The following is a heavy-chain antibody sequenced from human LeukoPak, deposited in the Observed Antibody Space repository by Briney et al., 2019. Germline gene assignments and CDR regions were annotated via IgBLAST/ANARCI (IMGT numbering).Heavy chain of an antibody. D-gene: IGHD3-3*01. J-gene: IGHJ4*02. V-gene: IGHV3-30*18. CDR1: GFTFGSYG. CDR3: AKDIAGAFLEWTFDY. CDR2: MSYDGSNK. Sequence: GRSLRLSCAASGFTFGSYGMHWVRQAPGKGLEWVAVMSYDGSNKYYADSVKGRFTISRDNSKNTLYLQMNSLRAEDTAVYYCAKDIAGAFLEWTFDYWGQGTLVTVSS.